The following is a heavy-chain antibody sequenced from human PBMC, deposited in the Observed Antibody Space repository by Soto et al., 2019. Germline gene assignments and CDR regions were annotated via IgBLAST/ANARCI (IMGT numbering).Heavy chain of an antibody. J-gene: IGHJ3*02. V-gene: IGHV3-53*04. CDR2: IYSGGST. D-gene: IGHD3-22*01. CDR3: AREQGNYYDSRAVAFDI. Sequence: EVQLVESGGGLVQPGGSLRLSCAASGFTVSSNYMSWVRQAPGKGLEWVSVIYSGGSTYYADSVKGRFTISRHNSKNTLYLQMNSLRAEDTAVYYCAREQGNYYDSRAVAFDIWGQGTMVTVSS. CDR1: GFTVSSNY.